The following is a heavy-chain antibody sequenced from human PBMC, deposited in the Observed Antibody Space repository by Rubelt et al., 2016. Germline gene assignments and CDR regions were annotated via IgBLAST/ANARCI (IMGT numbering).Heavy chain of an antibody. CDR1: GFSLTTTGMG. CDR2: IYWANDK. Sequence: QITLKESGPTLVKPTQTLTLTCTFSGFSLTTTGMGVGWIRQPPGKALEWLALIYWANDKRYSPSLKSRLTLTKDTSKNQVVLTMTNMDPVDTVTYYCAHKQGAVFDYWGQGTLVTVSS. V-gene: IGHV2-5*02. CDR3: AHKQGAVFDY. J-gene: IGHJ4*02. D-gene: IGHD3-16*01.